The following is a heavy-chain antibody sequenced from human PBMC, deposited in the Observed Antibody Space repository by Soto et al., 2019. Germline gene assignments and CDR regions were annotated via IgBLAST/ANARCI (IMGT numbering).Heavy chain of an antibody. Sequence: GASVKVSCKASGGTFSSYAISWVRQAPGQGLEWMGGIIPIFGTANYAQKFQGRVTITADKSTSTAYMELSSLRSEDTAVYYCARSADREGIALGIYYYYGMDVWGQGTTVTVSS. CDR2: IIPIFGTA. D-gene: IGHD6-13*01. V-gene: IGHV1-69*06. J-gene: IGHJ6*02. CDR3: ARSADREGIALGIYYYYGMDV. CDR1: GGTFSSYA.